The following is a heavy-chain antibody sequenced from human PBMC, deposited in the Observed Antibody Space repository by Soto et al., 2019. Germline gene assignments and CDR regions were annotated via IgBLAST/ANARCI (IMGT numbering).Heavy chain of an antibody. CDR2: IHYSGNT. CDR3: ARRMAAAGTWWFDP. Sequence: LETLSLTCSVSGGSISGYYWTWIRQPPGKELEWIGYIHYSGNTNYNPSLKSRVTILVDTSKNQFSLKLSSVTAADTAVYYCARRMAAAGTWWFDPWGQGTLVTVSS. D-gene: IGHD6-13*01. J-gene: IGHJ5*02. V-gene: IGHV4-59*01. CDR1: GGSISGYY.